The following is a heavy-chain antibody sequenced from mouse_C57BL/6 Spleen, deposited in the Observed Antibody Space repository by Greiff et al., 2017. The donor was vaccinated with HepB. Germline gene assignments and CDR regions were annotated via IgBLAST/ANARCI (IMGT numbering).Heavy chain of an antibody. Sequence: QVQLQQSGAELARPGASVKLSCKASGYTFTSYGISWVKQRTGQGLEWIGEIYPRSGNTYYNEKFKGKATLTADKSSSTAYMELRSLTSEDSAVYFCARLDYSNPYLDVWGTGTTVTVSS. J-gene: IGHJ1*03. CDR3: ARLDYSNPYLDV. CDR2: IYPRSGNT. V-gene: IGHV1-81*01. D-gene: IGHD2-5*01. CDR1: GYTFTSYG.